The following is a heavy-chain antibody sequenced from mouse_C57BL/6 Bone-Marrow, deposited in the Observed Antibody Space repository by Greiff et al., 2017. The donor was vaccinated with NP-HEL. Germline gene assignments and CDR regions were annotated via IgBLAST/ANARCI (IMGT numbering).Heavy chain of an antibody. Sequence: EVKLQESGGGLVKPGGSLKLSCAASGFTFSSYAMSWVRQTPEKRLEWVATISDGGSYTYYPDNVKGRFTISRDNAKNNLYLQMSHLKSEDTAMYYCARDYYGSSHGYFDVWGTGTTVTVSS. CDR3: ARDYYGSSHGYFDV. CDR1: GFTFSSYA. V-gene: IGHV5-4*03. CDR2: ISDGGSYT. J-gene: IGHJ1*03. D-gene: IGHD1-1*01.